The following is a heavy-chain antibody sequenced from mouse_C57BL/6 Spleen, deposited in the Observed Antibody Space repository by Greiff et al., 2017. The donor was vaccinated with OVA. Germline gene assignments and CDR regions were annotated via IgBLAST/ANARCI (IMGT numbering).Heavy chain of an antibody. CDR3: ADGYLDY. V-gene: IGHV3-6*01. D-gene: IGHD2-3*01. CDR2: ISYDGSN. CDR1: GYSITSGYY. J-gene: IGHJ2*01. Sequence: EVKLVESGPGLVKPSQSLSLTCSVTGYSITSGYYWNRIRQFPGNKLEWMGYISYDGSNNYNPSLKNRISITRDTSKNQFFLKLNSVTTEDTATYYCADGYLDYWGQGTTLTVSS.